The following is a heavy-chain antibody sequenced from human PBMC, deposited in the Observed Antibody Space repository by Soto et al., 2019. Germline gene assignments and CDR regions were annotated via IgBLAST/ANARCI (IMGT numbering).Heavy chain of an antibody. CDR1: GGSNIRDGYY. D-gene: IGHD2-2*01. J-gene: IGHJ4*02. CDR3: ARATPAGSADC. Sequence: PSETLSITCTVSGGSNIRDGYYWSWIRQHPGKGLEWIAYISYSGSSYSNPSLKSRVTISADTSKNQFSLRLTSVTAADTAVYFCARATPAGSADCWGQGTLVTVSS. CDR2: ISYSGSS. V-gene: IGHV4-31*03.